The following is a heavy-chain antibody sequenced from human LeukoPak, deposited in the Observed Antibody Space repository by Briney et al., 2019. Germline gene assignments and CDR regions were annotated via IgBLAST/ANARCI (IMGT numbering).Heavy chain of an antibody. CDR1: GFTFTSYA. D-gene: IGHD6-13*01. CDR3: AKPRPSYSSSWYDH. V-gene: IGHV3-23*01. J-gene: IGHJ5*02. CDR2: ISGSGGST. Sequence: GGSLRLSCAASGFTFTSYAMSWVRQAPGKGLEWVSAISGSGGSTYYADSVKGRFTISRDNSKNTLYLQMNSRRAEDTAVYYCAKPRPSYSSSWYDHWGQGTLVTVSS.